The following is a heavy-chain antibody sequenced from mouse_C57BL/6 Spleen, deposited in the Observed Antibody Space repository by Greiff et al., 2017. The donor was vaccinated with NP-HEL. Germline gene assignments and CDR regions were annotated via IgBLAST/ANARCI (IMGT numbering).Heavy chain of an antibody. CDR3: ARRDYSNYGYFDV. J-gene: IGHJ1*03. V-gene: IGHV1-64*01. CDR1: GYTFTSYW. D-gene: IGHD2-5*01. CDR2: IHPNSGST. Sequence: QVQLQQPGAELVKPGASVKLSCKASGYTFTSYWMHWVKQRPGQGLEWIGMIHPNSGSTNYNEKVKSKATLTVDKSSSTAYMQLSSLTSEDSAVYYCARRDYSNYGYFDVWGTGTTVTVSS.